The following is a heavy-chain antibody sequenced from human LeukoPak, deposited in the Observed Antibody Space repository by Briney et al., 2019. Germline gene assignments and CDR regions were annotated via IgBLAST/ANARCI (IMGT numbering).Heavy chain of an antibody. D-gene: IGHD3-22*01. CDR2: INPSGGST. J-gene: IGHJ2*01. Sequence: ASVKVSCKASGYTFTSYYMHWVRQAPGQGLEWMGIINPSGGSTSYAQKFQGRVTMTRDTSTSTVYMELSSLRSEDTAVYYCARDRSPTYYDSSGYYYWGRGTLVTVSS. CDR3: ARDRSPTYYDSSGYYY. V-gene: IGHV1-46*01. CDR1: GYTFTSYY.